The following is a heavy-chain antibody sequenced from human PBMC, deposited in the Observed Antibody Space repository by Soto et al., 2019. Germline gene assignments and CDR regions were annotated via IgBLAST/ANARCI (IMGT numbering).Heavy chain of an antibody. J-gene: IGHJ6*02. D-gene: IGHD3-10*01. CDR2: IYYSGST. Sequence: SETLSLTCTVSGGSISSYYWSWIRQPPGKGLEWIGYIYYSGSTNYNPSLKSRVTISVDTSKNQFSLKLSSVTAADTAVYYCARYSGSMAQGHYYYYYGMDVWSQGTTVTVSS. CDR3: ARYSGSMAQGHYYYYYGMDV. V-gene: IGHV4-59*01. CDR1: GGSISSYY.